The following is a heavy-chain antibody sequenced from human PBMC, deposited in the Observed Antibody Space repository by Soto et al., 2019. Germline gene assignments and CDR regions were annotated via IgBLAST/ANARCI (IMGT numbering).Heavy chain of an antibody. J-gene: IGHJ6*02. V-gene: IGHV1-69*01. CDR1: GGTFSSYA. CDR3: ASGGYNWNHEETYYYYGMDV. D-gene: IGHD1-20*01. CDR2: IIPIFGTA. Sequence: QVQLVQSGAEVKKPGSSVKVSCKASGGTFSSYAISWVRQAPGQGLEWMGGIIPIFGTANYAQKFQGRVTITADESTSTAYMELSSLRSEDTAVYYCASGGYNWNHEETYYYYGMDVWGQGTTVTVSS.